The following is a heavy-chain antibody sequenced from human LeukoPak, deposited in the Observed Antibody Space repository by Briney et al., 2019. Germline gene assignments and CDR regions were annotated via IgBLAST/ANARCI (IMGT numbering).Heavy chain of an antibody. V-gene: IGHV1-18*01. CDR3: ARVPYYYDSSGPIGNRIDY. J-gene: IGHJ4*02. D-gene: IGHD3-22*01. CDR1: GYTFTSYG. Sequence: GASVKVPCKASGYTFTSYGISWVRQAPGQGLEWMGWISAYNGNTNYAQKLQGRVTMTTDTSTSTAYMELRSLRSDDTAVYYCARVPYYYDSSGPIGNRIDYWGQGTLVTVSS. CDR2: ISAYNGNT.